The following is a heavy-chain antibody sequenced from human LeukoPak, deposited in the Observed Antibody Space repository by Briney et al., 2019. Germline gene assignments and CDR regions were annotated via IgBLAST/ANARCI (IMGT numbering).Heavy chain of an antibody. J-gene: IGHJ1*01. V-gene: IGHV1-69*05. D-gene: IGHD3-22*01. CDR3: ARERRYYDSSGYQDLEYFQH. CDR2: IIPIVGTA. Sequence: ASVKVSCKASGGTFSSYAISWVRQAPGQGLEWMGRIIPIVGTANYAQKFQGRVTITTDESTSTAYMELSSLRSEDTAVYYCARERRYYDSSGYQDLEYFQHWGQGTLVTVSS. CDR1: GGTFSSYA.